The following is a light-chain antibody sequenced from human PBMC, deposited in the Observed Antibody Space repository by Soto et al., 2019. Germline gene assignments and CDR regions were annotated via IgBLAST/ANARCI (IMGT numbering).Light chain of an antibody. Sequence: DIQMTQSPSTLSASVGDRVTITCRASQSISSWLTWYQQKPGKAPKLLIYDASSLESGVPSRFSGSGSGTEFTLTISSLQPDDFATYYCQQYNSYSQFTFGQGTKREIK. J-gene: IGKJ2*01. CDR3: QQYNSYSQFT. CDR1: QSISSW. V-gene: IGKV1-5*01. CDR2: DAS.